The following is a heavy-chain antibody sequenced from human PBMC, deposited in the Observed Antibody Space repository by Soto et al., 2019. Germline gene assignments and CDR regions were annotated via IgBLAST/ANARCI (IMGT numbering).Heavy chain of an antibody. V-gene: IGHV1-8*01. D-gene: IGHD6-19*01. J-gene: IGHJ3*02. CDR3: ATPHTGSGWYGAFDI. CDR2: MNPNSGNT. Sequence: ASVKVSCKASGYTFTSYDINWVRQATGQGLEWMGWMNPNSGNTGYAQKFQGRVTMTRNTSISTAYMEMSSLRSEDTAVYYCATPHTGSGWYGAFDIWGQGTMVTVSS. CDR1: GYTFTSYD.